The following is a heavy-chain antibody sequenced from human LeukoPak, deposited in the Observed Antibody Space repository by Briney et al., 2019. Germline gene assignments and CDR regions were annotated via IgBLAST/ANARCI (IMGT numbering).Heavy chain of an antibody. V-gene: IGHV3-23*01. CDR1: EFTFSVYA. Sequence: GGSLRLSCAASEFTFSVYAMSWVRQAPGKGLEWVSAISGSGGSTYYADSVKGRFTISRDNSKNSLYLQMNSLRAEDTAVYYCAKDVGGAYYYFDYWGQGTLVTVSS. CDR2: ISGSGGST. CDR3: AKDVGGAYYYFDY. D-gene: IGHD3-16*01. J-gene: IGHJ4*02.